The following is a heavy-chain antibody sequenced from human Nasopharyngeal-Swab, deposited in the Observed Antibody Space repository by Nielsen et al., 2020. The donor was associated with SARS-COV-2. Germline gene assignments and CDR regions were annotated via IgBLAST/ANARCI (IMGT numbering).Heavy chain of an antibody. D-gene: IGHD5-18*01. CDR1: GFTFSSDW. CDR2: IKQDGSEK. Sequence: GGSLRLSCAASGFTFSSDWMSWVRQAPGKGLEWVASIKQDGSEKYYVDSVKGRFTISRDNAKNSLYLQMNSLRAEDTAVYYCAKRGYSYVNKFDLWGQGTLVTVSS. V-gene: IGHV3-7*03. CDR3: AKRGYSYVNKFDL. J-gene: IGHJ4*02.